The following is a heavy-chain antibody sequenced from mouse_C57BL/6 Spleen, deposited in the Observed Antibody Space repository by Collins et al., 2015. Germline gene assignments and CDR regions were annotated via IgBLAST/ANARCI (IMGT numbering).Heavy chain of an antibody. CDR3: ARGMITTAMDY. D-gene: IGHD2-4*01. Sequence: DVHPQESGPGLVKPSQSLSLTCSVTDYSITSDYYWNWIRQFPGNKLEWMGYISYDGSNNYNPSLKNRISITRDTSKNQFFLKLNSVITEDTAAYYCARGMITTAMDYWGQGTSVTVSS. CDR1: DYSITSDYY. J-gene: IGHJ4*01. V-gene: IGHV3-6*02. CDR2: ISYDGSN.